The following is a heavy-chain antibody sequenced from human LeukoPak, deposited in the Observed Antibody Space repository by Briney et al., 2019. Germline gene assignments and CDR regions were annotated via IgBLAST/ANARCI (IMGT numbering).Heavy chain of an antibody. D-gene: IGHD5-24*01. J-gene: IGHJ5*02. CDR2: IYHSRVT. CDR3: ARDAQFFDA. V-gene: IGHV4-38-2*02. Sequence: SETLSLTCAVSGYSISSAYYWGWIRQPPGKGLEWIERIYHSRVTYYNPALKRRVTISFDTPNNHFTLKLSPLTAGDTSVYYIARDAQFFDAWGQGTLVIVSS. CDR1: GYSISSAYY.